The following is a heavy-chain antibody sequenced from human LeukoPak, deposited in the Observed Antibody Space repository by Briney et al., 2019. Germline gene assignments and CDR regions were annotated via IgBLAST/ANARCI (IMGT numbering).Heavy chain of an antibody. V-gene: IGHV3-74*01. CDR3: ARALGSPLDY. CDR1: GFTFSISW. D-gene: IGHD1-26*01. Sequence: GGSLRLSCAASGFTFSISWMNWVRQAPGKGLMWVSRINSDGDITNYADSVKGRFTISRDNAKNTMYLQMNSLRADDTAVYYCARALGSPLDYWGQGTLVTVSS. CDR2: INSDGDIT. J-gene: IGHJ4*02.